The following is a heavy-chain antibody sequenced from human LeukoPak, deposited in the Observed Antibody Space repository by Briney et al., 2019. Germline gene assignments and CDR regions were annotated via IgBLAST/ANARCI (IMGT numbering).Heavy chain of an antibody. J-gene: IGHJ1*01. Sequence: PGGSLRLSCAASGFTFSSYSMNWVRQAPGKGLEWVSYISSSGSTIYYADSVKGRFTISRDNAKNSLYLQMNSLRAEDTAVYYCARDNGSSGYSSEYFQHWGQGTLVTVSS. D-gene: IGHD3-22*01. CDR2: ISSSGSTI. CDR1: GFTFSSYS. CDR3: ARDNGSSGYSSEYFQH. V-gene: IGHV3-48*04.